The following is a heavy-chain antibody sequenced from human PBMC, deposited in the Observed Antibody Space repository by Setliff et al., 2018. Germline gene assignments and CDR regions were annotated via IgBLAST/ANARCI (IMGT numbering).Heavy chain of an antibody. D-gene: IGHD3-10*01. CDR3: ARHLLVQGTYHFDY. Sequence: SETLSLTCTVSGGSISSMSYYWGWIRQPPGKGLEWIGSMYYSGSTYYNPSLKGRVTLSVDTTKNQFSLKLTSMTAADTAVYFCARHLLVQGTYHFDYWGQGSPVTVSS. CDR1: GGSISSMSYY. CDR2: MYYSGST. J-gene: IGHJ4*02. V-gene: IGHV4-39*01.